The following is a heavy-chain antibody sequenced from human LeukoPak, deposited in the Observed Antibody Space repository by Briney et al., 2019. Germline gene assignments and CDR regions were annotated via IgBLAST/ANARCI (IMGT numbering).Heavy chain of an antibody. CDR3: ARIMEDGDYFDY. Sequence: SETLSLTCTVSGYSISSGYYWGWIRQPPGKGLEWIGSIYHSGSTYYNPSLKSRVTISVDTSKNQFSLKLSSVTAADTAVYYCARIMEDGDYFDYWGQGTLVTVSS. CDR1: GYSISSGYY. CDR2: IYHSGST. V-gene: IGHV4-38-2*02. J-gene: IGHJ4*02. D-gene: IGHD2-8*01.